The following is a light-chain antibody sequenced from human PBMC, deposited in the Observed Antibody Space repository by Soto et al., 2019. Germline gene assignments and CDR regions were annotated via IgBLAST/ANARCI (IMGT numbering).Light chain of an antibody. Sequence: EIVMTQSPATLSVSPGEKATLSCRASQSVSSNLAWYQQKPGQAPRLLIYGASTRATGIPARISGSGSGTEFTLSISSLRSEDFAVYYCQQYNNWPRTFGQGTKAEIK. CDR2: GAS. V-gene: IGKV3-15*01. CDR3: QQYNNWPRT. J-gene: IGKJ1*01. CDR1: QSVSSN.